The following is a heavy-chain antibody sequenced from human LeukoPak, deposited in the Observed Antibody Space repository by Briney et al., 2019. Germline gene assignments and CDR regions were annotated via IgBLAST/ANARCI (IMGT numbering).Heavy chain of an antibody. J-gene: IGHJ3*02. CDR2: ISSSSSYI. V-gene: IGHV3-21*01. Sequence: GGSLRLSCAASGFTFSSYWMSWVRQAPGKGLEWVSSISSSSSYIYYADSVKGRFTISRDNAKNSLYLQMNSLRAEDTAVYYCARIPYYYDSSAQSAFDIWGQGTMVTVSS. D-gene: IGHD3-22*01. CDR1: GFTFSSYW. CDR3: ARIPYYYDSSAQSAFDI.